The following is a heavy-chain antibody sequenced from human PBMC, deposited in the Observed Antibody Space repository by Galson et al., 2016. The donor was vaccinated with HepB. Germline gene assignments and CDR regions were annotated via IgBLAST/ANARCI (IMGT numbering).Heavy chain of an antibody. D-gene: IGHD5-12*01. V-gene: IGHV1-24*01. Sequence: SVKVSCKASGYTFTELSIHWVRQAPGKGLEWMGGLDPDDGVTTYTQTFQGRFTMTEDTSTDTAYMEMSSLISEDTAVYYCAPELPSRGCSGYVSYKYFGMDVWGQGTTVTVSS. CDR1: GYTFTELS. CDR3: APELPSRGCSGYVSYKYFGMDV. CDR2: LDPDDGVT. J-gene: IGHJ6*02.